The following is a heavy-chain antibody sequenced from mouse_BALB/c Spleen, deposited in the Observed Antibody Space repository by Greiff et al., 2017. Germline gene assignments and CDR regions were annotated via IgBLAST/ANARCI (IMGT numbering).Heavy chain of an antibody. CDR1: GFSLTSYG. CDR2: IWAGGST. CDR3: AMGLRRDAMDY. J-gene: IGHJ4*01. D-gene: IGHD2-2*01. Sequence: VKLMESGPGLVAPSQSLSITCTVSGFSLTSYGVHWVRQPPGKGLEWLGVIWAGGSTNYNSALMSRLSISKDNSKSQVFLKMNSLQTDDTAMYYCAMGLRRDAMDYWGQGTSVTVSS. V-gene: IGHV2-9*02.